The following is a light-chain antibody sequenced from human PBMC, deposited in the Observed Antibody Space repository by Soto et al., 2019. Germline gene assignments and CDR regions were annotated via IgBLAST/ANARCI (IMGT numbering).Light chain of an antibody. J-gene: IGKJ5*01. Sequence: EIVLTQSPGTLSLSPGERATLSCRAIQSVSDSFLAWYKQKPGQAPRLLIHGISNRATAIPDRFSGSGSGTAITLTISRLEPADFALYYCQQYGRLPITFGQGTRLDIK. V-gene: IGKV3-20*01. CDR3: QQYGRLPIT. CDR2: GIS. CDR1: QSVSDSF.